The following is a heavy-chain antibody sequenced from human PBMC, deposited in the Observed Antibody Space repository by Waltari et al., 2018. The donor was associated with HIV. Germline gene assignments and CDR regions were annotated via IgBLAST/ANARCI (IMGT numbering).Heavy chain of an antibody. V-gene: IGHV1-69*12. CDR1: GSTCTNYA. CDR3: AGFWGSGYNPHTFTVTYFDY. D-gene: IGHD3-10*01. Sequence: VLLLHPGSALKTLGSSVPVSCKTSGSTCTNYAITWVGQAPGHGLQWMGRIIPIFGTSIYAQKLQGRLTLTADQSTNTAYMELRSLRSEDTAFYDCAGFWGSGYNPHTFTVTYFDYWGQGTLVSVSS. CDR2: IIPIFGTS. J-gene: IGHJ4*02.